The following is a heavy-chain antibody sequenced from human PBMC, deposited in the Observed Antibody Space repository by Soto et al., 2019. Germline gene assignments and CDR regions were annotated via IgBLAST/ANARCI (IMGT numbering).Heavy chain of an antibody. CDR3: AMPSFDNDAFDI. CDR2: IIPIFGTA. CDR1: GYTFTSYA. D-gene: IGHD3-9*01. Sequence: SVKVSCKASGYTFTSYAISWVRQAPGQGLEWMGGIIPIFGTANYAQKFQGRVTITADESTSTAYMELSSLRSEDTAVYYCAMPSFDNDAFDIWGQGTMVTVSS. J-gene: IGHJ3*02. V-gene: IGHV1-69*13.